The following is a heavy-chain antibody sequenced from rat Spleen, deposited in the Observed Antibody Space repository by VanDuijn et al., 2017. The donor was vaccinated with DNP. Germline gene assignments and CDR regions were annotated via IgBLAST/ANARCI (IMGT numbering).Heavy chain of an antibody. V-gene: IGHV5-31*01. CDR3: ATRGSALKD. CDR2: ISNGGGNT. Sequence: EVQLVESGGDLVQPGGSLKLSCIASGFTFNNYYMTWIRQVPGTGLEWVASISNGGGNTYYPDSVKGRFTISRDNAKSTLYLQMDSLRSEDTAHYYCATRGSALKDWGQGVMGSVYS. J-gene: IGHJ2*01. D-gene: IGHD1-12*02. CDR1: GFTFNNYY.